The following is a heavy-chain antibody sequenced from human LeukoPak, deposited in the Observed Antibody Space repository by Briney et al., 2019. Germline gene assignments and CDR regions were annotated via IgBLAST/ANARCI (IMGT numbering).Heavy chain of an antibody. CDR2: ISSAGTT. D-gene: IGHD6-13*01. V-gene: IGHV3-66*01. CDR3: ARDLEAANTYYFDY. J-gene: IGHJ4*02. CDR1: GFTVSSSY. Sequence: GGSLRLSCAASGFTVSSSYMSWVRQAPGKGLEWVSIISSAGTTYYADSVKGRFTISRDNSKNTVYLQMNSLRDKDTAVYYCARDLEAANTYYFDYWGQGTMVTVSS.